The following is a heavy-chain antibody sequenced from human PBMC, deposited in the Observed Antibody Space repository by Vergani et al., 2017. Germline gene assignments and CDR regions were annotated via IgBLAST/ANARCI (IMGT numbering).Heavy chain of an antibody. CDR2: ISSSSSTI. CDR1: GFTFSSYS. CDR3: ARDSFSGYGLN. J-gene: IGHJ4*02. Sequence: EVQLVESGGGVVRPGGSLRLSCAASGFTFSSYSMNWVRQAPGKGLEWVSYISSSSSTIYYADSVKGRFTISRDNAKNSLYLQMNSLRAEDTAVYYCARDSFSGYGLNWGQGTLVTVSS. D-gene: IGHD5-12*01. V-gene: IGHV3-48*01.